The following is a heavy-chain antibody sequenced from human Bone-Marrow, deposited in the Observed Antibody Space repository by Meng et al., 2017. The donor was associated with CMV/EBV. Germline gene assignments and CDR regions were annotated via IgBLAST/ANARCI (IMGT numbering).Heavy chain of an antibody. D-gene: IGHD2-2*01. J-gene: IGHJ5*02. Sequence: SETLSLTCTVSGGSISSSSYYWGWIRQPPGKGLEWIGSIYYSGSTYYNPSLKSRVTISVDTSKNQFSLKLSSVTAADTAVYYCARGRVVVVPAARGRRFDPCGQGTLVTVSS. CDR1: GGSISSSSYY. V-gene: IGHV4-39*01. CDR3: ARGRVVVVPAARGRRFDP. CDR2: IYYSGST.